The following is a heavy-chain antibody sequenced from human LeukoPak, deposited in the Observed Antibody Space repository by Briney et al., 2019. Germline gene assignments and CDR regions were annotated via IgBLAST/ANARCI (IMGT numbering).Heavy chain of an antibody. CDR3: ARDTDSNFDY. CDR1: GFTFSDYY. D-gene: IGHD6-13*01. J-gene: IGHJ4*02. Sequence: PGGSLRLSCAASGFTFSDYYMSWIRQAPGKGLEWVSYINSSGSTIYYADSVKGRFTISRDNAKNTLYLQMNSLGAEDTAVYYCARDTDSNFDYWGQGTLVTVSS. V-gene: IGHV3-11*04. CDR2: INSSGSTI.